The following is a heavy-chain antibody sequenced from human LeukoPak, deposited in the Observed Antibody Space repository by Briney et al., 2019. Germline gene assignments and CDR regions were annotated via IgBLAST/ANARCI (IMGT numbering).Heavy chain of an antibody. D-gene: IGHD3-22*01. V-gene: IGHV4-38-2*01. CDR2: IYHSGST. CDR3: ARAPRDSSSSNYMRRFDY. J-gene: IGHJ4*02. CDR1: GYSISSDNY. Sequence: PSETLSLTCAVSGYSISSDNYWVWIRPPPGQGLEWTGGIYHSGSTYYNPSLKSRVTMSVDTSKNQFPLKLSSVTAADTAVYYCARAPRDSSSSNYMRRFDYWGQGTLVTVSS.